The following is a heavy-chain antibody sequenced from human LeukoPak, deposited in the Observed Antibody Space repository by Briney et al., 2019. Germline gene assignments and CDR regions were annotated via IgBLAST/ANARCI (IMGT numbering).Heavy chain of an antibody. CDR3: AKDLDYTTCGYYFDY. V-gene: IGHV3-23*01. D-gene: IGHD4-11*01. Sequence: GGSLRLSCTASGFTFRSYAMNWVRQAPGKGLEWVSGIGAGGTFTYYADSVKGRFTIFRDNSRNTLYLQMNSLRADDTAVYYCAKDLDYTTCGYYFDYWGQGTLVTVSS. CDR1: GFTFRSYA. J-gene: IGHJ4*02. CDR2: IGAGGTFT.